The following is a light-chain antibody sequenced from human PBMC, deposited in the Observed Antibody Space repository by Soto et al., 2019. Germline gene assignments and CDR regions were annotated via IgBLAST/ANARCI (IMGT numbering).Light chain of an antibody. Sequence: EIVLTQSPGTLSLSPGERATLSCRASQSVSSSFLAWYQQRPGQAPRLLIFGASYRATGIPDRFSGSGSGTDFTLTISRLDPEDFAVYYCQHYGDSPPEYTFGPGTNVDSK. CDR1: QSVSSSF. CDR3: QHYGDSPPEYT. V-gene: IGKV3-20*01. CDR2: GAS. J-gene: IGKJ3*01.